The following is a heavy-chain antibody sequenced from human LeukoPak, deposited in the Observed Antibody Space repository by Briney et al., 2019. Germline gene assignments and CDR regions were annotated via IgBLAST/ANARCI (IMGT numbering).Heavy chain of an antibody. CDR2: IYYSGST. CDR3: AKDVRPRRYGDYPYGMDV. Sequence: SETLSLTCIVSGGSISSGGYYWSWIRQHPGKGLEWIGYIYYSGSTYYNPSLKSRVTISVDTSKNQFSLKLSSVTAADTAVYYCAKDVRPRRYGDYPYGMDVWGQGTTVTVSS. D-gene: IGHD4-17*01. CDR1: GGSISSGGYY. V-gene: IGHV4-31*03. J-gene: IGHJ6*02.